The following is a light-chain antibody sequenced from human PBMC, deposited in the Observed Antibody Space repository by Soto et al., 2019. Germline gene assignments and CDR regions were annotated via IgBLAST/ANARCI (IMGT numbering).Light chain of an antibody. V-gene: IGKV3-20*01. CDR2: GAS. Sequence: EIVLTQSPGTLSLSPGEGATLSCRASQSVSSSYLAWYQQKPGQAPRLLIYGASSRATGIPDRFSGSGSGTDFTLTISRLEPEDFALYYCQQYGSSPLFTFGPGTKVDIK. CDR1: QSVSSSY. CDR3: QQYGSSPLFT. J-gene: IGKJ3*01.